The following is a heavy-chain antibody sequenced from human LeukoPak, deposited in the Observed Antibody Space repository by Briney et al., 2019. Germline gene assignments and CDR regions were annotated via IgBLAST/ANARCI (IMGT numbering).Heavy chain of an antibody. Sequence: AGGSLRLSCAAAGFTFNNYAMSWVRQAPGKGLKWVSGISSGGSTYYADSVKGRFTISRDNAKNTVYLEMNSLSVEDTATYYCIRDFRSADLWGQGTLVTVTS. CDR2: ISSGGST. V-gene: IGHV3-23*01. J-gene: IGHJ5*02. D-gene: IGHD5-24*01. CDR3: IRDFRSADL. CDR1: GFTFNNYA.